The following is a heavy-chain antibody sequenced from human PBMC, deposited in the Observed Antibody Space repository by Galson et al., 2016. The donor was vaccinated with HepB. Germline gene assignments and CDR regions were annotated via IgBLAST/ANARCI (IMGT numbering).Heavy chain of an antibody. D-gene: IGHD3-10*01. CDR3: AKGGYYGSGVPWGFDY. CDR2: ISGSGDIT. V-gene: IGHV3-23*01. J-gene: IGHJ4*02. Sequence: SLRLSCAASGFTFGSHAMSWVRQAPGKGLEWVSSISGSGDITYNADSVKGRFTISRDNPTHTVYLQMNSLRVEDTAVYYCAKGGYYGSGVPWGFDYWGQGTLVTVSS. CDR1: GFTFGSHA.